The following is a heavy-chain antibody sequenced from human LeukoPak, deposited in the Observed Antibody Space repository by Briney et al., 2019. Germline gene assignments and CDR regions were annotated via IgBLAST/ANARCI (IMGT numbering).Heavy chain of an antibody. D-gene: IGHD1-26*01. CDR2: IYTSGTT. CDR3: ARDQEATGPAFDI. Sequence: PSETLSLTCTVSGGSISNYYWNWILQPAGKALEWIGRIYTSGTTNYNPSLKSRVSMSVDTSKNQFSLKLSSVTAADTAVYYCARDQEATGPAFDIWGQGTMVTVSS. V-gene: IGHV4-4*07. CDR1: GGSISNYY. J-gene: IGHJ3*02.